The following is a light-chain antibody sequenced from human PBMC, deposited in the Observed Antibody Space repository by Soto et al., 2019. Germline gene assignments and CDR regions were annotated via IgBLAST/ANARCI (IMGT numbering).Light chain of an antibody. V-gene: IGLV2-8*01. J-gene: IGLJ2*01. CDR1: SSVVGGYNY. Sequence: QSVLTQPPSASGSPGQSVTISCTGTSSVVGGYNYVSWYQQHPGKAPKLMISEVNKRPSGVPDRFSGSKSGNTASLTVSGLQAEDEADYYCCSYAGSNNLVFAGGTKVTVL. CDR2: EVN. CDR3: CSYAGSNNLV.